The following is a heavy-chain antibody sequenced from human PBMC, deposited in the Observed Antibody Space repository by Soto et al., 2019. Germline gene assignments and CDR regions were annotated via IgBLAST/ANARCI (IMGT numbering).Heavy chain of an antibody. V-gene: IGHV1-2*04. CDR1: GYTYTVYY. CDR3: TRTKAVAPSEYFQH. CDR2: INPNSGGT. J-gene: IGHJ1*01. D-gene: IGHD6-19*01. Sequence: ASVKGACKTSGYTYTVYYIHWGRQAPGQGLEWMGWINPNSGGTNYAQKFQGWVTMTRDTSITTVYLELSRLRSDDTAMYYCTRTKAVAPSEYFQHWGQGTLVTVSS.